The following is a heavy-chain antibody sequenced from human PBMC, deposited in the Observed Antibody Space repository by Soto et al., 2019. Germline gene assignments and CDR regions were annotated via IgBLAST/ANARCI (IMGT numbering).Heavy chain of an antibody. CDR2: IIPILGIA. CDR3: ARDGYYCSRSQYYSHY. CDR1: GGTFSSYT. D-gene: IGHD3-10*01. V-gene: IGHV1-69*08. Sequence: QVQLVQSGAEVKKPGSSVKVSCKASGGTFSSYTISWVRQAPGQGLEWMGRIIPILGIANYAQKFQGTVTIQGDKPTSTGYREPKCLISGDTAVYYCARDGYYCSRSQYYSHYWGQGALVTVSS. J-gene: IGHJ4*02.